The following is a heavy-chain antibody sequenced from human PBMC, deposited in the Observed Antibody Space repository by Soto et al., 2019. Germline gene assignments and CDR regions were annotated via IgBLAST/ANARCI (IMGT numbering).Heavy chain of an antibody. J-gene: IGHJ6*02. Sequence: ASVKVSCKASGGTFRSYAISWVRQAPGQGLEWMGRIIPFIGTANYAQKFQGRVTITADESTSTAYMELTSLRSEDTAVYYCARVVITTVPGPYYYCMDVWGQGTTVTVSS. V-gene: IGHV1-69*11. CDR3: ARVVITTVPGPYYYCMDV. D-gene: IGHD3-22*01. CDR1: GGTFRSYA. CDR2: IIPFIGTA.